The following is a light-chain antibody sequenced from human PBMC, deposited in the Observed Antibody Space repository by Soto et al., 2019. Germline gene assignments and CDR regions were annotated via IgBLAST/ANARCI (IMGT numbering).Light chain of an antibody. V-gene: IGKV3-20*01. CDR1: QSVSRNY. CDR2: GAS. Sequence: EVVLTQSPGTLSLSPGERATLSCRASQSVSRNYIAWYQQRSGQAPRLLIQGASNRATGIPERFSGSGSGTDVNLNISRLEPEDFAVYYCQQYDSSPQTFGQGTKVEIK. CDR3: QQYDSSPQT. J-gene: IGKJ1*01.